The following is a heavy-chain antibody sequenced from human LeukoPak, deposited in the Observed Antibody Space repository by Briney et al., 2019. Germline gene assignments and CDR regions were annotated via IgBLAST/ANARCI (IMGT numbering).Heavy chain of an antibody. V-gene: IGHV1-3*01. CDR2: INAGNGNT. CDR3: ARGEYDFWSGHKNWFDP. D-gene: IGHD3-3*01. Sequence: ASVKVSCEASGYTFTSYAMHWVRQAPGQRLEWMGWINAGNGNTKYSQKFQGRVTITRDTSASTAYMELSSLRSEDTAVYYCARGEYDFWSGHKNWFDPWGQGTLVTVSS. J-gene: IGHJ5*02. CDR1: GYTFTSYA.